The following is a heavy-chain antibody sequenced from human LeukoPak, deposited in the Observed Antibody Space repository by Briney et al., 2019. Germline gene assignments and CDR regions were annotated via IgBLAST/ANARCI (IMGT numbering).Heavy chain of an antibody. CDR2: ISGSGGST. CDR1: GFTFSSYA. Sequence: GGSLRLSCAASGFTFSSYAMSWVRQAPGKGLEWVSAISGSGGSTYYADSVKGRFTISRDNSKNTLYLQMNSLRAEDTAVYYCAKSTIVVVITPLDYWGQGTLVTVSS. CDR3: AKSTIVVVITPLDY. J-gene: IGHJ4*02. V-gene: IGHV3-23*01. D-gene: IGHD3-22*01.